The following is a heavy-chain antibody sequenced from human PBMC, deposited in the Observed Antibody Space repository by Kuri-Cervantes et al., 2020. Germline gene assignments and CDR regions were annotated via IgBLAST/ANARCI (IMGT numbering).Heavy chain of an antibody. D-gene: IGHD6-19*01. V-gene: IGHV3-33*01. CDR3: ARDGSVAGTLDYYYGMDV. J-gene: IGHJ6*02. Sequence: GGSLRLSCAASGFTFSSYGIHWVRQAPGKGLEWVAVIWYDGSNKYYTDSVKGRFTISRDNSKKTLYLQMNWLRAEDTAVYYCARDGSVAGTLDYYYGMDVWGQGTTVTV. CDR1: GFTFSSYG. CDR2: IWYDGSNK.